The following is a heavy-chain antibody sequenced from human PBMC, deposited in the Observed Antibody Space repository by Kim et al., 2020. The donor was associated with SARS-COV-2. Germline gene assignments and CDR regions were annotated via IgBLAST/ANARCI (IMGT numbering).Heavy chain of an antibody. CDR1: GYTFTSYA. J-gene: IGHJ6*02. Sequence: ASVKVSCKASGYTFTSYAMNWVRQAPGQGLEWMGWINTNTGNPTYAQGFTGRFVFSLDTSVSTAYLQISSLKAEDTAVYYCARDREQQLTFGTYYYYGMDVWGQGTTVTVSS. V-gene: IGHV7-4-1*02. D-gene: IGHD6-13*01. CDR3: ARDREQQLTFGTYYYYGMDV. CDR2: INTNTGNP.